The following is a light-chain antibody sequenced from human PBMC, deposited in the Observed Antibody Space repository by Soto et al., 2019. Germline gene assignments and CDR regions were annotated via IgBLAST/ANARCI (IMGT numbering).Light chain of an antibody. CDR3: QSFDSSIVV. Sequence: NFMLTQPHSVSESPGKTVTISCTRSSGGIASNYVQWYQQRPGSAPTTVIYEDNQRPSGVPDRFSGSIDSSSNSASLTISGLKTGDEADYYCQSFDSSIVVFGGGTQLTVL. CDR1: SGGIASNY. V-gene: IGLV6-57*04. J-gene: IGLJ2*01. CDR2: EDN.